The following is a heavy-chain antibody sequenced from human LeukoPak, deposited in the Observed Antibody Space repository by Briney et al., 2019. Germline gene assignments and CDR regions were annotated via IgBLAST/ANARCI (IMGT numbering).Heavy chain of an antibody. D-gene: IGHD6-13*01. CDR1: GYTFTSYG. CDR2: ISAYNGNT. V-gene: IGHV1-18*01. CDR3: ARVFIAAAPSDFDF. J-gene: IGHJ4*02. Sequence: ASVKVSCKASGYTFTSYGISWVRQAPGQGLEWMGWISAYNGNTNYAQKLQGRVTMTTDTSTSTAYMELRSLRSDDTAVYYCARVFIAAAPSDFDFWAQGTRVTVCS.